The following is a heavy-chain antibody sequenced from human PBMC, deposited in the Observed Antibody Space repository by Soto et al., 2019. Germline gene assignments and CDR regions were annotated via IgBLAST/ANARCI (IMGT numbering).Heavy chain of an antibody. Sequence: QVQLVQSGAEVKRPGASVKVSCKASGYTFTSYSISWVRQAPGQGLEWMGWISADNDNTKYPQRLQGRVTMTTDTSKSTAYMELRSLTSADTAVYYCERDFFAATTGISGYWGQVTLVTVAS. CDR3: ERDFFAATTGISGY. D-gene: IGHD3-3*01. J-gene: IGHJ4*02. CDR2: ISADNDNT. V-gene: IGHV1-18*04. CDR1: GYTFTSYS.